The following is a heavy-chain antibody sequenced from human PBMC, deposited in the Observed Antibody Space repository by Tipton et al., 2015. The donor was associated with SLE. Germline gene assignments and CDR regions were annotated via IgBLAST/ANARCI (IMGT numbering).Heavy chain of an antibody. D-gene: IGHD3-22*01. Sequence: SLRLSCAASGFTFSSYGMNWVRQAPGKGLEWVSSISSSSSYIYYADSVKGRFTISRDSAKNSLYLQMNSLRAEDTAVYYCAREDRYYYGSSGYPLYDYWGQGTLVTVSS. V-gene: IGHV3-21*01. CDR2: ISSSSSYI. CDR3: AREDRYYYGSSGYPLYDY. J-gene: IGHJ4*02. CDR1: GFTFSSYG.